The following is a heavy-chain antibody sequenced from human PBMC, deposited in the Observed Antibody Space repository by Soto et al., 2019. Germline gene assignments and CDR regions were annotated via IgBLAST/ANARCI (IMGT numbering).Heavy chain of an antibody. CDR1: GFTFSSYA. V-gene: IGHV3-23*01. CDR2: ISGSGGST. D-gene: IGHD2-15*01. Sequence: GGSLRLSCAASGFTFSSYAMSWVRQAPGKGLEWVSAISGSGGSTYYADSVKGRFTISRDNSKNTLYLQMNSLRAEDTAVYYCAKDDIVVVVAATSGFVYWGQGTLVTVSS. J-gene: IGHJ4*02. CDR3: AKDDIVVVVAATSGFVY.